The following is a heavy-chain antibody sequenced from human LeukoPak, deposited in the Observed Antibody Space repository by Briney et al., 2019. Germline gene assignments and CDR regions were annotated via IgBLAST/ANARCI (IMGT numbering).Heavy chain of an antibody. CDR3: AIHPIKQQLVLVDY. CDR1: GFTFSSYS. Sequence: GSLPLSCAASGFTFSSYSMHWVRQAQGKGLEWVAVKWYDGSNKYYADSVKGRFTISREDSQNTLYLQMNRLRTEDTAVYYLAIHPIKQQLVLVDYWGRGTRVTVSS. D-gene: IGHD6-13*01. CDR2: KWYDGSNK. J-gene: IGHJ4*02. V-gene: IGHV3-33*01.